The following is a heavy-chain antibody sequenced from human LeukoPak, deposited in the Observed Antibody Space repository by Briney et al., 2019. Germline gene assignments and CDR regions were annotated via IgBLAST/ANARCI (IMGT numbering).Heavy chain of an antibody. Sequence: SETLSLSCTVSGGSITSYYWSWIRQPPGKGLEWLGYIYYIGSTNYNPSLKSRVTISVDTSKNQFSLKLSSVTAADTAVYYCARLGGYSYYYDSSGYRLGELDYWGEGTLVTVSS. J-gene: IGHJ4*02. V-gene: IGHV4-59*01. CDR3: ARLGGYSYYYDSSGYRLGELDY. CDR1: GGSITSYY. CDR2: IYYIGST. D-gene: IGHD3-22*01.